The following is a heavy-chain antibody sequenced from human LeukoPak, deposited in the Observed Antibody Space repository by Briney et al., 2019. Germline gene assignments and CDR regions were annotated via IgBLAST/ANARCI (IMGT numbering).Heavy chain of an antibody. CDR1: GFSFSNFW. Sequence: PGGSLRLSCGASGFSFSNFWMSWIRQAPGKGLERVANMNPDGSATYYLDSVKGRFTISRDNAKTSVYLQMNSLRPDDTAVYYCARTLVEVPGHSGLFGFWGQGTLVTVSS. CDR2: MNPDGSAT. V-gene: IGHV3-7*01. CDR3: ARTLVEVPGHSGLFGF. J-gene: IGHJ4*02. D-gene: IGHD2-2*01.